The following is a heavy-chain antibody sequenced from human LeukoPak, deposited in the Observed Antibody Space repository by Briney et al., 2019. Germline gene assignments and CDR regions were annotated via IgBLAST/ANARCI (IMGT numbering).Heavy chain of an antibody. Sequence: ASVKVSCKASGYTLTGYYMHWVRQAPGQGLEWMGWINPKSGGTNYAQKFQGRVTMTRDTSISTAYMELSRLRSDDTAVYYCARPSPKTTWFAFDIWGQGTMVTVSS. CDR2: INPKSGGT. CDR3: ARPSPKTTWFAFDI. V-gene: IGHV1-2*02. D-gene: IGHD1-7*01. J-gene: IGHJ3*02. CDR1: GYTLTGYY.